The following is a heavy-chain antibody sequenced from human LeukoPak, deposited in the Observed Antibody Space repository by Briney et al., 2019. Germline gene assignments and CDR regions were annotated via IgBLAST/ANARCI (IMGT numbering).Heavy chain of an antibody. V-gene: IGHV3-74*01. CDR2: INSDGSST. D-gene: IGHD3-22*01. J-gene: IGHJ4*02. CDR3: ARETFDSSGYYFHFDY. Sequence: GGSLRHSCAASGFTFSSYWMHWVRQAPGKGLVWVARINSDGSSTSYADSVKGRFTISRDNAKNSLYLQMNSLRAEDTAVYYCARETFDSSGYYFHFDYWGQGTLVTVSS. CDR1: GFTFSSYW.